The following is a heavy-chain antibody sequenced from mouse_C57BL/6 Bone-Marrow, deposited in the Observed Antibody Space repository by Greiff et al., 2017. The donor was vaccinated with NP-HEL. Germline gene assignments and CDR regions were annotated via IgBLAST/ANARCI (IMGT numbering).Heavy chain of an antibody. V-gene: IGHV2-2*01. CDR3: ARTLLQGYFDY. CDR1: GFSLTSYG. J-gene: IGHJ2*01. Sequence: VQLQESGPGLVQPSQSLSITCTVSGFSLTSYGVHWVRQSPGKGLEWLGVVWSGGSTDSNASFISRLSISKDNSKSQVFFKMNRLQADDTAIYYCARTLLQGYFDYWGQGTTLTVSS. D-gene: IGHD2-3*01. CDR2: VWSGGST.